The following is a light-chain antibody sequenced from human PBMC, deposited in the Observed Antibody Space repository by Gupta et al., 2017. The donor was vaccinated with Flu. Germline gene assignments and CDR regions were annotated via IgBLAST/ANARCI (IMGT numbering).Light chain of an antibody. Sequence: SALTQPASVSGPPGPSITISCTGTSSDVGGYNYVSWYQQHPGKAPKLMIYEVINRPTGVSNRFSGSKSGNTASLTISGLQAEDEADYYGSSDTSISTLVFGGGTKLTVL. CDR2: EVI. J-gene: IGLJ3*02. V-gene: IGLV2-14*01. CDR1: SSDVGGYNY. CDR3: SSDTSISTLV.